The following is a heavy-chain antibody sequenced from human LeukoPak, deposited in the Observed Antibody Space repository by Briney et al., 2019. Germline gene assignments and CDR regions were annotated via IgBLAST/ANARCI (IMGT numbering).Heavy chain of an antibody. CDR3: ARDGAATIPNAFDI. CDR1: GGSISSYY. V-gene: IGHV4-4*07. Sequence: SSETLSLTCTVSGGSISSYYWSWIRQPAGKGLEWIGRIYTSGSTNYNPSLKSRVTMSVDTSKNQFSLKLSSVTAADTAVYYCARDGAATIPNAFDIWGQGTMVTVSS. CDR2: IYTSGST. D-gene: IGHD6-13*01. J-gene: IGHJ3*02.